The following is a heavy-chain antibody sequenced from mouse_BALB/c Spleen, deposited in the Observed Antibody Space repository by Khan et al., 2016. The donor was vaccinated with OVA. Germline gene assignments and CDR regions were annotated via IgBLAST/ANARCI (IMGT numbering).Heavy chain of an antibody. CDR1: GFSLSNFG. Sequence: EVKLMESGGGLVQPGGSRKLSCAASGFSLSNFGVHWVRQAPAKGLEWVAYISSDSYTIYYADTVRGRFTISRDNPKNTLFLQMTSLRSEDTAMYYCVRANWAWFAYWGQGTLVTVSA. CDR2: ISSDSYTI. J-gene: IGHJ3*01. D-gene: IGHD4-1*01. V-gene: IGHV5-17*02. CDR3: VRANWAWFAY.